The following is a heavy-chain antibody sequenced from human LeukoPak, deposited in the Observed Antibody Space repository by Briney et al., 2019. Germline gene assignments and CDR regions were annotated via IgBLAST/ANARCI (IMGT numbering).Heavy chain of an antibody. CDR3: ARDGDCSGGSCYSTGWFDP. D-gene: IGHD2-15*01. CDR2: ISAYNGNT. Sequence: GASVKVSCKASGCTFTSYGISWVRQAPGQGLEWMGWISAYNGNTNYAQKLQGRVTMTTDTSTSTAYMELRSLRSDDTAVYYCARDGDCSGGSCYSTGWFDPWGQGTLVTVSS. V-gene: IGHV1-18*04. J-gene: IGHJ5*02. CDR1: GCTFTSYG.